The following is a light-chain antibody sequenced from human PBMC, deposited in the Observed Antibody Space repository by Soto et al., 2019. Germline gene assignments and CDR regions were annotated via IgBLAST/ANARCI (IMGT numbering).Light chain of an antibody. V-gene: IGKV1-5*03. CDR2: KAS. J-gene: IGKJ1*01. CDR3: QQYNRYWT. CDR1: QSISSW. Sequence: DIQMTQSPSTLSASVGDRVTITCRASQSISSWLAWYQQKPGKAPKLLIYKASSLESGVPSRFSGSGSGTELTLTISSLQPDDFAAYCCQQYNRYWTFGQGTNVEIK.